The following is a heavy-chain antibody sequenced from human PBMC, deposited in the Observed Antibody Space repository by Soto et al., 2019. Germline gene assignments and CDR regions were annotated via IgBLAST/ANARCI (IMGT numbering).Heavy chain of an antibody. CDR1: GGTFSSYT. CDR2: NIPILGIA. CDR3: ARGQERYYGSGSFPDY. J-gene: IGHJ4*02. V-gene: IGHV1-69*02. Sequence: QVQLVQSGAEVKKPGSSVKVSCKASGGTFSSYTISWVRQAPGQGLEWMGRNIPILGIANYAQKFQGRVTITAYKSTNTAYMERSSLRSEDTAVYYWARGQERYYGSGSFPDYWGQGTLVTVSS. D-gene: IGHD3-10*01.